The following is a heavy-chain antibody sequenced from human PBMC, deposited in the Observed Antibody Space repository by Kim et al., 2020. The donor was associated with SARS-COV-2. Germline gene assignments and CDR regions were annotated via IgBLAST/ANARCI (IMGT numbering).Heavy chain of an antibody. CDR3: AHSFGPLWFGVNWFDP. Sequence: SGPTLVNPTQTLTLTCTFSGFSLSTSGVGVGWIRQPPGKALEWLALIYWDDDKRYSPSLKSRLTITKDTSKNQVVLTMTNMDPVDTATYYCAHSFGPLWFGVNWFDPWGQGTLVTVSS. CDR1: GFSLSTSGVG. CDR2: IYWDDDK. V-gene: IGHV2-5*02. J-gene: IGHJ5*02. D-gene: IGHD3-10*01.